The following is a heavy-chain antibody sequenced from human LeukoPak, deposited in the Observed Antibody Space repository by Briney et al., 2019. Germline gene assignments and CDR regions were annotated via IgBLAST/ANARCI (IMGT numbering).Heavy chain of an antibody. CDR1: GFTFNSYA. Sequence: AGGSLRLSCAASGFTFNSYAMNWVRLAPGKGLEWVSVMSGSGGTTHYADSVKGRFTISRDNSKSALYLQMNSLRAEDTAAYYCAKDRGSGYIWGQGTLVTVSS. D-gene: IGHD3-10*01. V-gene: IGHV3-23*01. CDR2: MSGSGGTT. J-gene: IGHJ4*02. CDR3: AKDRGSGYI.